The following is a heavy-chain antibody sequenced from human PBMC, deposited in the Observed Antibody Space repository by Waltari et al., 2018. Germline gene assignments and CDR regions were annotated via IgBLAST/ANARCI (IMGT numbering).Heavy chain of an antibody. D-gene: IGHD5-12*01. CDR2: ISYTGST. Sequence: QVQLQESGPGLVKPSETLSLTCTVSGDSISSYYWSWIRQPPGKGLEWIGYISYTGSTNYNPSLKRRVTFSVDTSKNQFSLKLSSATAADTAVYYCARALVTTRIYFDNWGLGTLVTVSS. CDR3: ARALVTTRIYFDN. V-gene: IGHV4-59*08. CDR1: GDSISSYY. J-gene: IGHJ4*02.